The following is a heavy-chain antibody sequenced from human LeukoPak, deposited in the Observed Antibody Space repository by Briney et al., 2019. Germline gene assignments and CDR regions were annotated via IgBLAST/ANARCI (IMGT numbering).Heavy chain of an antibody. D-gene: IGHD2-15*01. J-gene: IGHJ4*02. CDR2: FSYDGSTQ. CDR1: GFTFSTYA. Sequence: GGSLRLSCAGSGFTFSTYAMHWVRQAPGKGLEWVALFSYDGSTQRYADSVKGRFTISRDNAKNSLYLQMNSLRAEDTAVYYCARDGGGGLDYWGQGTLVTVSS. V-gene: IGHV3-30-3*01. CDR3: ARDGGGGLDY.